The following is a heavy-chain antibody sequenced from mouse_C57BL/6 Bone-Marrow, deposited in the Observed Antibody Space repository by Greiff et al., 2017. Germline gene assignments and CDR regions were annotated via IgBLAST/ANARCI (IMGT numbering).Heavy chain of an antibody. CDR1: GYSFTDYN. J-gene: IGHJ3*01. Sequence: EVQLQESGPELVKPGASVKISCKASGYSFTDYNMNWVKQSNGKILEWIVVINPNYGTTSYNQQFKGKATLTVDQSSSTAYRQLNSMTSEYSAVYYCARGYGSSYVWFAYWCQGTLVTVSA. D-gene: IGHD1-1*01. CDR2: INPNYGTT. V-gene: IGHV1-39*01. CDR3: ARGYGSSYVWFAY.